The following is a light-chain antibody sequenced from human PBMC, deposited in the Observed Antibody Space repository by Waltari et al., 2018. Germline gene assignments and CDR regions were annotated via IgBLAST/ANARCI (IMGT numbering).Light chain of an antibody. Sequence: DIHMTQSPSSLSASIGDRVTMTCRASRGIRNDVGWYQQKPGKAPKRLIFGASTLESGVPSRFTGRGTGTEFTLTISQLQPEDFASYFCLQYNSYPYTFGRGTKLEIK. CDR2: GAS. V-gene: IGKV1-17*02. CDR3: LQYNSYPYT. CDR1: RGIRND. J-gene: IGKJ2*01.